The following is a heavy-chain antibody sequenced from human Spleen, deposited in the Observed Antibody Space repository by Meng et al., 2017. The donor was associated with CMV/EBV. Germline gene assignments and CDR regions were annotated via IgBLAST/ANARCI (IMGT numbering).Heavy chain of an antibody. D-gene: IGHD3-10*01. CDR2: ISSSSSDI. CDR3: ARGRITMGRGVIITAKDGMDV. V-gene: IGHV3-21*01. J-gene: IGHJ6*02. Sequence: GESLKISCAASGFTFSSYSMNWVRQAPGKGLELVSSISSSSSDIYYADSVKGRFTISRDNDKNSLYLQMNSLRAEDTAVYYCARGRITMGRGVIITAKDGMDVWGQGTTVTVSS. CDR1: GFTFSSYS.